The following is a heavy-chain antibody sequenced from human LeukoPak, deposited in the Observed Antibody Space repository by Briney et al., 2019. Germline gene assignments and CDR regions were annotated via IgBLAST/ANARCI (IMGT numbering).Heavy chain of an antibody. Sequence: ASVKVSCKASGYTFTGYYMHWVRQAPGQGLEWMGRINPNSGGTNYAQKFQGRVTMTRDTSISTAYMELSRLRSDDTAVYYCARSELLQWLVPSLGETYFDYWGQGTLVTVSS. D-gene: IGHD6-19*01. V-gene: IGHV1-2*06. J-gene: IGHJ4*02. CDR3: ARSELLQWLVPSLGETYFDY. CDR1: GYTFTGYY. CDR2: INPNSGGT.